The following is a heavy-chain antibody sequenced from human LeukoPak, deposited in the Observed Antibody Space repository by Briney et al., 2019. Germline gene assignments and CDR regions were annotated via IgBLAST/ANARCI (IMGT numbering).Heavy chain of an antibody. D-gene: IGHD6-13*01. Sequence: GGSLRLSCAASGFTFSSYAMSWVRQAPGKGLEWVSVISTSGGNTYYADSVKGRFTISRDSSKTTLYLQMNSLRAEDTAVYYCARGSLRQYSSSWSPYDYWGQGTLVTVSS. CDR3: ARGSLRQYSSSWSPYDY. V-gene: IGHV3-23*01. CDR1: GFTFSSYA. J-gene: IGHJ4*02. CDR2: ISTSGGNT.